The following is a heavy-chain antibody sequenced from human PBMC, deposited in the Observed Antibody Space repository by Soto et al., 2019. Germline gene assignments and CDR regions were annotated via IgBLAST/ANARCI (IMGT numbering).Heavy chain of an antibody. CDR3: AKARHYPRDCFHY. CDR2: VSANGQGI. D-gene: IGHD3-10*01. Sequence: GGSLRLSCAASGFTFSSSAISWVRQAPGKGLEWVSAVSANGQGIYYADSVRGRFTISRDNSKNTVFLHMDSLGAEDTAVYYCAKARHYPRDCFHYWGQGXLVTVYS. CDR1: GFTFSSSA. J-gene: IGHJ4*02. V-gene: IGHV3-23*01.